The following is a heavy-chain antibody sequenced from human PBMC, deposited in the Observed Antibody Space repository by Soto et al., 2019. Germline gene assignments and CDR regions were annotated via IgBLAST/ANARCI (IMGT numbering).Heavy chain of an antibody. CDR2: IIPIFGTA. Sequence: ASVKVSCKASGGTFSSYAISWVRQAPGQGLEWMGGIIPIFGTANYAQKFQGRVTITADESTSTAYMGLSSLRSEDTAVYYCARGWLVKGYYYGMDVWGQGTTVTVS. V-gene: IGHV1-69*13. D-gene: IGHD6-19*01. J-gene: IGHJ6*02. CDR1: GGTFSSYA. CDR3: ARGWLVKGYYYGMDV.